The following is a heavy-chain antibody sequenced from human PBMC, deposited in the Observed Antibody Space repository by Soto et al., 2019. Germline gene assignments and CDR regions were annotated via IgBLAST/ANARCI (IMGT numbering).Heavy chain of an antibody. CDR1: GGSISGYY. Sequence: PSETLSLTCTVSGGSISGYYWSWIRQPPGKGLECIGYIYYTGNTYYNPSLKSRVTMFVDTSKNQFSLKLTSVTAADTAVYYCARGSSPPDYWGQGTLVTVSS. V-gene: IGHV4-30-4*08. CDR2: IYYTGNT. CDR3: ARGSSPPDY. J-gene: IGHJ4*02.